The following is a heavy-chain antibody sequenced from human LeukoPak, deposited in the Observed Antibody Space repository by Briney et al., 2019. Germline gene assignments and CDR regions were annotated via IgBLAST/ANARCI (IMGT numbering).Heavy chain of an antibody. V-gene: IGHV3-48*04. J-gene: IGHJ6*03. CDR3: ARAGAGYCSSTSCYYLEPYMDV. CDR1: GFTFSSYS. CDR2: ISSSSSTI. Sequence: PGGSLRLSCAASGFTFSSYSMNWVRQAPGKGLEWVSYISSSSSTIYYADSVKGRFTISRDNAKNSLYLQMNSLRAEDTAVYYCARAGAGYCSSTSCYYLEPYMDVWGKGTTVTVSS. D-gene: IGHD2-2*03.